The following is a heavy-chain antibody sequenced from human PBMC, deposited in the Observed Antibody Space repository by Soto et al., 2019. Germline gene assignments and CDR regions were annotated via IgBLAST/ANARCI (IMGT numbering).Heavy chain of an antibody. CDR2: ISYDGSNK. D-gene: IGHD3-22*01. Sequence: PVGSLRLSCAASGFTFSSYGMHWVRQAPGKGLEWVAVISYDGSNKYYADSVKGRFTISRDNSKNTLYLQMNSLRAEDTAVYYCAKDGYADYYDSSGYYPGSYWGQGTLVTVSS. CDR3: AKDGYADYYDSSGYYPGSY. V-gene: IGHV3-30*18. J-gene: IGHJ4*02. CDR1: GFTFSSYG.